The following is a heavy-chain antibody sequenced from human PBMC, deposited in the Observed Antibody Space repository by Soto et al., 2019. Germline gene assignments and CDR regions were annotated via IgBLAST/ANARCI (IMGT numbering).Heavy chain of an antibody. CDR2: ISISGDNT. Sequence: PGGSLRLSCAASGFTFSNYAMSWVRQAPGKGLEWVSGISISGDNTMYADSVKGRFTISRDNSKHTLYLRMISLRAEDTAVYYCAKDHVNGYSTNWYDFGGQGTLVTVSS. CDR3: AKDHVNGYSTNWYDF. D-gene: IGHD6-13*01. J-gene: IGHJ5*01. CDR1: GFTFSNYA. V-gene: IGHV3-23*01.